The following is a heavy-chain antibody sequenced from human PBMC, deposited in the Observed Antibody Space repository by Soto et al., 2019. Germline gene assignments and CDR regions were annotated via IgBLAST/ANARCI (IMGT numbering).Heavy chain of an antibody. CDR1: GFTFSNYA. D-gene: IGHD3-10*02. V-gene: IGHV3-33*08. Sequence: GGSLRLSCAASGFTFSNYAMHWVRQAPGKGLEWVAVIWYDGSNKYYADSVKGRFTISRDNSKDTLYLQMISLRGEDTAAYFCARDAVEMATMFYFDYWGQGTLVTVSS. CDR3: ARDAVEMATMFYFDY. CDR2: IWYDGSNK. J-gene: IGHJ4*02.